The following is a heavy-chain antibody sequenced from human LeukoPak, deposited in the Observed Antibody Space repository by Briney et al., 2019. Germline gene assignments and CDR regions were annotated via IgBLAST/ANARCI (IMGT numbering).Heavy chain of an antibody. CDR2: TYYRSKWYN. V-gene: IGHV6-1*01. J-gene: IGHJ4*02. CDR3: AREVGIAAARIRLDY. Sequence: SQTLSLTCAISGDSVSSNSAAWNWIRQSPSRGLEWLGRTYYRSKWYNDYAVSVKSRITINPDTSKNQFSLQLSSVTPEDTAVYYCAREVGIAAARIRLDYWGQGTLVTVSS. D-gene: IGHD6-13*01. CDR1: GDSVSSNSAA.